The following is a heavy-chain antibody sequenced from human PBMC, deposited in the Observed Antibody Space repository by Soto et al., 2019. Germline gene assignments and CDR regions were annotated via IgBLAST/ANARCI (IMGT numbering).Heavy chain of an antibody. CDR2: INSDGSST. J-gene: IGHJ4*02. D-gene: IGHD3-3*01. CDR1: RFTFSSYW. CDR3: ATYTYYDFWGLDY. Sequence: GGSLRLSCAASRFTFSSYWMHWVRQAPGKGLVWVSRINSDGSSTSYADSVKGRFTISRDNAKNTLYLQMNSLRAEDTAVYYCATYTYYDFWGLDYWGQGTLVTVSS. V-gene: IGHV3-74*01.